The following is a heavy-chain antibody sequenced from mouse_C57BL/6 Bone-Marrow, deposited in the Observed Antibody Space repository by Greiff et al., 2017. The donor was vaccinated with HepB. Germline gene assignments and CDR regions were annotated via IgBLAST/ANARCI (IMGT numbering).Heavy chain of an antibody. CDR3: ARDFYYYGSYWYFDV. CDR1: GFTFSDYY. D-gene: IGHD1-1*01. J-gene: IGHJ1*03. CDR2: INYDGSST. V-gene: IGHV5-16*01. Sequence: EVQLVESEGGLVQPGSSMKLSCTASGFTFSDYYMAWVRQVPEKGLEWVANINYDGSSTYYLDSLKSRFIISRDNAKNILYLQMSSLKSEDTATYYCARDFYYYGSYWYFDVWGTGTTVTVSS.